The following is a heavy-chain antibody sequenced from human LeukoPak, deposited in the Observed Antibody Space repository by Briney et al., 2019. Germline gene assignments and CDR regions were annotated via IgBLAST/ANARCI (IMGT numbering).Heavy chain of an antibody. D-gene: IGHD2-15*01. V-gene: IGHV3-30*02. CDR3: ATDCSGGACYVGVGY. CDR1: GFTFDDYA. CDR2: IRYDGSNK. J-gene: IGHJ4*02. Sequence: PGGSLRLSCAASGFTFDDYAMHWVRQAPGKGLEWVAFIRYDGSNKYHADSVKGRFTISRDNAKNSLYLQMNSLRAEDTAIYYCATDCSGGACYVGVGYWGQGTLVTVSS.